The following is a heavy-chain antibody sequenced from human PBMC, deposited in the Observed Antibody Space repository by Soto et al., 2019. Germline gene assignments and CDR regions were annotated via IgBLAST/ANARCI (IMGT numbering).Heavy chain of an antibody. D-gene: IGHD6-19*01. CDR2: TYYSGST. CDR3: WGISVWADTLSI. Sequence: QLQLQESGPGLVKPSATLSLTCTVYGGSISSSSYYWGWIRQPPGKGLEWIGGTYYSGSTYYNPSLKSRVTISVDPSKNHFSLKLSSFTASDTAVYYFWGISVWADTLSIWVQGTMVTFSS. CDR1: GGSISSSSYY. J-gene: IGHJ3*02. V-gene: IGHV4-39*02.